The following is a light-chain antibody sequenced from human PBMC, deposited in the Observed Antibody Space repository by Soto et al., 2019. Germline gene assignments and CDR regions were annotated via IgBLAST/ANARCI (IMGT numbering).Light chain of an antibody. CDR3: SSYTSSSTLV. J-gene: IGLJ2*01. CDR2: DVS. CDR1: SSDVGGSNY. V-gene: IGLV2-14*01. Sequence: QSVLTQPASVSGSPGQSITISCTGTSSDVGGSNYVSWYQPHPGKAPELMIYDVSNRPSGVSNRFSGSKSGNTASLTISGLQAEDEADYYCSSYTSSSTLVFGGGTKVTVL.